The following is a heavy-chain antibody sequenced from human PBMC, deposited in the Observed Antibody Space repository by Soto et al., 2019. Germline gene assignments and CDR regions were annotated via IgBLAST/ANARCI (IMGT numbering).Heavy chain of an antibody. CDR3: ARPAAPWGEDAFDI. Sequence: PGGSLRLSCAASRFTFSDYYMSWIRQAPGKGLEWVSYISSSGSSIYYADSVKGRFTISRDNAKNSLYLQMNSLRAEDTAVYYCARPAAPWGEDAFDIWGQGTMVTVSS. V-gene: IGHV3-11*01. CDR2: ISSSGSSI. CDR1: RFTFSDYY. D-gene: IGHD7-27*01. J-gene: IGHJ3*02.